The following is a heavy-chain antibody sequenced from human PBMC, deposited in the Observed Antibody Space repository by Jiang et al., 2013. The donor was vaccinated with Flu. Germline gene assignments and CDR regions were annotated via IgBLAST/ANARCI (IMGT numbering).Heavy chain of an antibody. Sequence: LLKPSETLSLTCAVYGGSFSGYYWSWIRQPPGKGLEWIGEINHSGSTNYNPSLKSRVTISVDTSKNQFSLKLSSVTAADTAVYYCARWALPLITGTTWTGYDYWGQGTLVTVSS. CDR1: GGSFSGYY. D-gene: IGHD1-7*01. J-gene: IGHJ4*02. CDR3: ARWALPLITGTTWTGYDY. V-gene: IGHV4-34*01. CDR2: INHSGST.